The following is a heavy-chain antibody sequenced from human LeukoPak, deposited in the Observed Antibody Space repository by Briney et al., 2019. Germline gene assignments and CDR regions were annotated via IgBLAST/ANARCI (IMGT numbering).Heavy chain of an antibody. Sequence: PGGSLRLSCAASRFTFSSYSMNWVRQAPGKGLEWVSSISSSGSYIYYADSVKGRFTISRDNAKNSLYLQMNSLRVEDTAVYYCLRGGRRDYWGQGTLVTVSS. CDR1: RFTFSSYS. V-gene: IGHV3-21*01. J-gene: IGHJ4*02. CDR3: LRGGRRDY. CDR2: ISSSGSYI.